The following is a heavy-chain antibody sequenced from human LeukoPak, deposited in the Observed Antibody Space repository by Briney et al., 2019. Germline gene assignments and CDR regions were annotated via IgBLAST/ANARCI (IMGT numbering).Heavy chain of an antibody. CDR3: ARDRFRYCSGAYCSHFEF. CDR1: GFAFDDYA. J-gene: IGHJ4*02. V-gene: IGHV3-9*03. CDR2: INWNSGTI. Sequence: GRSLRLSCAASGFAFDDYAMHWVRQAPGKGLEWVSGINWNSGTIGYADSVKGRFTISRDNAKNSLYLQMNSLRADDMAFYYCARDRFRYCSGAYCSHFEFWGQGTLVSVSS. D-gene: IGHD2-15*01.